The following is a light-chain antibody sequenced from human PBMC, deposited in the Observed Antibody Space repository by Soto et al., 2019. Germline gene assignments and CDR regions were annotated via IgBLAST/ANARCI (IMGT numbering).Light chain of an antibody. CDR3: CSYAGVNIFYV. CDR1: SSDVGSYNL. Sequence: QCVLTQPASGSGSPGQSTTCCCTGTSSDVGSYNLVSWYQQHPGKAPKLIIYEVSKRPSGVSNRFSGSKSGNTASLTISGLRAEDEAAYYCCSYAGVNIFYVSGSRTKVNVL. J-gene: IGLJ1*01. V-gene: IGLV2-23*02. CDR2: EVS.